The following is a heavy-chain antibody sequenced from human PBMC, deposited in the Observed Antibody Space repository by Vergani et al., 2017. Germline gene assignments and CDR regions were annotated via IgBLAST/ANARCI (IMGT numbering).Heavy chain of an antibody. CDR2: TWYDGNNK. Sequence: QVQLVESGGGVVQPGRSLRLSCAASGFTFNQYGMHWVRQAPGKGLEWVAVTWYDGNNKQYADSVKGRFTISRDNSKTTMYLQMNGLRDEDTGVYYCARDLRLLYNRFDPWGQGTLVTVSS. J-gene: IGHJ5*02. CDR1: GFTFNQYG. CDR3: ARDLRLLYNRFDP. D-gene: IGHD1-14*01. V-gene: IGHV3-33*01.